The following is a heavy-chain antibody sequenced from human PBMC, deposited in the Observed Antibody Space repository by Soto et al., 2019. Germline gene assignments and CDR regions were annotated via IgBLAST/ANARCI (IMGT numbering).Heavy chain of an antibody. CDR3: ARMIVASGYYYYGMDV. J-gene: IGHJ6*02. D-gene: IGHD3-22*01. V-gene: IGHV4-59*01. Sequence: SETLSLTCTVSGGSISSYYWSWIRQPPGKGLEWIGYIYYSGSTNYNPSLKSRVTISVDTSKNQFSLKLSSVTAADTAVYYCARMIVASGYYYYGMDVWGQGTTVTVSS. CDR2: IYYSGST. CDR1: GGSISSYY.